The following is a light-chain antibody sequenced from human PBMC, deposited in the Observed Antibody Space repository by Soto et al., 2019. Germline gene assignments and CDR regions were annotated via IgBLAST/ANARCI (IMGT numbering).Light chain of an antibody. Sequence: IQRTHSPSSMSVSIVDGVPITFMASQAISSYLAWFQQKSGKAPTRMIYDASTLQSGVQSRFSGSGSGTDFTLTITNLQPEDVATYFCLKHDRYQYTVGKGNKVDIK. J-gene: IGKJ2*01. CDR3: LKHDRYQYT. V-gene: IGKV1-17*03. CDR2: DAS. CDR1: QAISSY.